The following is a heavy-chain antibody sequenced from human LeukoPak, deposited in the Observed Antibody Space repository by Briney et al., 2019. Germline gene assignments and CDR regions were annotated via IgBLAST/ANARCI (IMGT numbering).Heavy chain of an antibody. V-gene: IGHV3-33*03. CDR2: VWFGENSQ. CDR1: GFSFSDSG. Sequence: PGMSLRLSCAASGFSFSDSGMHWVRQAPGKGLEWVTGVWFGENSQYYVDSVKGRFTISRDNSKNTLSLQMNSLRVEDTAIYFCAKAGRDTSHYFFDHWGQGTQVTVSS. J-gene: IGHJ4*02. CDR3: AKAGRDTSHYFFDH.